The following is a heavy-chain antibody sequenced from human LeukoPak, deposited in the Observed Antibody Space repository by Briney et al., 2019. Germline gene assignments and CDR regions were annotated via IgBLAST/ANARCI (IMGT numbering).Heavy chain of an antibody. V-gene: IGHV3-74*01. D-gene: IGHD4-11*01. J-gene: IGHJ4*02. CDR3: ANLDYSNYVMDY. CDR1: GVTLSDYW. CDR2: IKSDGSSR. Sequence: GGSLRLSCAASGVTLSDYWMHWVRQAPGKGLVWVSRIKSDGSSRSYADSVKGRFTISRDNSKNTLYLQMNSLRAEDTAVYFCANLDYSNYVMDYWGQGTLVTVSS.